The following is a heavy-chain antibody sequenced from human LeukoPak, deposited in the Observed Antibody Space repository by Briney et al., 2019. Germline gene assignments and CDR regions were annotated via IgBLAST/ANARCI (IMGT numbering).Heavy chain of an antibody. CDR2: ISYDGSNK. J-gene: IGHJ4*02. CDR3: AREVRHTAMVLDY. D-gene: IGHD5-18*01. V-gene: IGHV3-30-3*01. CDR1: GFTFSSCA. Sequence: GRSLRLSCAASGFTFSSCAMHWVRQAPGKGLEWVAVISYDGSNKYYADSVKGRFTISRDNSKNTLYLQMNSLRAEDTAVYYCAREVRHTAMVLDYWGQGTLVTVSS.